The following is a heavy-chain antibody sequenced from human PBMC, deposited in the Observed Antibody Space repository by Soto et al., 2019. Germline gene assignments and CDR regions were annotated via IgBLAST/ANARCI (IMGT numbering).Heavy chain of an antibody. J-gene: IGHJ4*02. D-gene: IGHD5-18*01. CDR1: GFYVRNYY. V-gene: IGHV3-66*01. CDR3: ARDRRDGDTL. Sequence: EVQVVESGGGLVQPGGSLRLSCAASGFYVRNYYMSWFRQAPGKGLEWFSVNYRGGEIYYADSVQGRFTTSRDISRNTLDLYMNSLRVDDTAVYYCARDRRDGDTLWGQGVVVTVSS. CDR2: NYRGGEI.